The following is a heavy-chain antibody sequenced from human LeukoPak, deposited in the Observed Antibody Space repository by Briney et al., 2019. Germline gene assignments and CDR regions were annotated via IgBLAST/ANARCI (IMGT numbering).Heavy chain of an antibody. Sequence: SETLSLTCTVSGGSISSSSYYWGWIRQPPGKGLEWIGSIYYSGSTYYNPSLKSRFTISVDTSKNQFSLKLSSVTAADTAVYYCARVDTAMGNAFDIWGQGTMVTVSS. V-gene: IGHV4-39*01. J-gene: IGHJ3*02. D-gene: IGHD5-18*01. CDR3: ARVDTAMGNAFDI. CDR1: GGSISSSSYY. CDR2: IYYSGST.